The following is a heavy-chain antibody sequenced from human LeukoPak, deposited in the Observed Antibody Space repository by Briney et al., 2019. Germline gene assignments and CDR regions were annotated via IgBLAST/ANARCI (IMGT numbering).Heavy chain of an antibody. J-gene: IGHJ4*02. CDR1: GYSITSGYY. D-gene: IGHD2-15*01. Sequence: SETLSLTCTVSGYSITSGYYWGWIRQPPGKGLEWIGSIYYSGSTYYSPSLKSRVTISVDTSENQFSLKLNSMTAADRAVYYCAREARDSISSKYYFDYWGQGTLVTVSS. CDR2: IYYSGST. CDR3: AREARDSISSKYYFDY. V-gene: IGHV4-38-2*02.